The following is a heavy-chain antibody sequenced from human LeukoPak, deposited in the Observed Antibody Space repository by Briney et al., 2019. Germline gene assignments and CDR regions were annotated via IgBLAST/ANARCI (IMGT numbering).Heavy chain of an antibody. CDR3: ARPYSGSYYRSANAFDI. J-gene: IGHJ3*02. CDR1: GGSFSGYY. CDR2: INHSGST. V-gene: IGHV4-34*01. Sequence: SETLSLTCAVYGGSFSGYYWSWIRQPPGKGLEWIGEINHSGSTNYNPSLKSRVTISVDTSKNQFSLKLSSVTAADTAVYYCARPYSGSYYRSANAFDIWGQGTMVTVSS. D-gene: IGHD1-26*01.